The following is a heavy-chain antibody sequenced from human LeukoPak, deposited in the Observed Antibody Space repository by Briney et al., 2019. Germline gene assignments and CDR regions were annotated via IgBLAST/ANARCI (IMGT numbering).Heavy chain of an antibody. V-gene: IGHV1-46*01. CDR1: GYAFTSYY. J-gene: IGHJ4*02. CDR2: INPSGGST. Sequence: ASVKVSCKASGYAFTSYYMHWVRQAPGQGREWMGIINPSGGSTSYTQKLQDRVIMTRDTSTSTVYMELSSLGSKDTAVYYCARVRGGGSYFDYWGQGTLVTVSS. CDR3: ARVRGGGSYFDY. D-gene: IGHD1-26*01.